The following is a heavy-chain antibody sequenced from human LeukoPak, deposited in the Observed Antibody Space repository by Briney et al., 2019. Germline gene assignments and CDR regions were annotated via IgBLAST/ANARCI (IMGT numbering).Heavy chain of an antibody. CDR1: GFIFREYA. CDR3: ARDPNGDYIGAFDN. Sequence: GGSLRLSCAASGFIFREYAMTWVRQAPGKGLEWVSSITASDYTTYADSVKGRFTISRDNSKNTLYLQMDSLRGDHTALYHCARDPNGDYIGAFDNWGQGTMVTVSS. CDR2: ITASDYTT. D-gene: IGHD4-17*01. V-gene: IGHV3-23*01. J-gene: IGHJ3*02.